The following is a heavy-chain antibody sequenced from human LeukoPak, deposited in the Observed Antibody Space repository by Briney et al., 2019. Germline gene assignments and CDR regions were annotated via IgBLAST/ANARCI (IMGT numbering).Heavy chain of an antibody. Sequence: PSETLSLTCTVSGVSISGYYWSWLRQPAGKGLEWIGRIYTSGNTNYNPSLMSRVTMSLDTSKNQFSLKLTSLTAADTAVYYCSREGGNSRSLDYWGQGTLVTVSS. J-gene: IGHJ4*02. CDR2: IYTSGNT. CDR1: GVSISGYY. D-gene: IGHD1-1*01. V-gene: IGHV4-4*07. CDR3: SREGGNSRSLDY.